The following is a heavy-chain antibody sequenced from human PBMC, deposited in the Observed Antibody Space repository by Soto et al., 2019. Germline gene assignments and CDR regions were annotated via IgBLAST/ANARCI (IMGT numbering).Heavy chain of an antibody. Sequence: QVQLVQSGAEVKKPGSSVKVSCKASGGTFSSYAISWVRQAPGQGLEWMGGLITIFGTANYAQKLQGRVTINADESTSTAYMELSSLRSEDTAVYYGGLKGTVGYYYYYGMDVWGQGTTVTVSS. V-gene: IGHV1-69*01. D-gene: IGHD4-4*01. CDR1: GGTFSSYA. CDR2: LITIFGTA. CDR3: GLKGTVGYYYYYGMDV. J-gene: IGHJ6*02.